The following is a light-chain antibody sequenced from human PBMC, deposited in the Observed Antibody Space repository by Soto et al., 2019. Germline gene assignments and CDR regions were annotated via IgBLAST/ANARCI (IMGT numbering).Light chain of an antibody. Sequence: DIQLTQSPSFLSASVGDRFTITCRASQSISSRLAWYQQKPGKAPQVLIYKASSLQSGVPSRFSGSGSGTEFTLTISSLQPDDFATYYCQQYNSYSTWTFGQGTKVDI. J-gene: IGKJ1*01. CDR1: QSISSR. V-gene: IGKV1-5*03. CDR2: KAS. CDR3: QQYNSYSTWT.